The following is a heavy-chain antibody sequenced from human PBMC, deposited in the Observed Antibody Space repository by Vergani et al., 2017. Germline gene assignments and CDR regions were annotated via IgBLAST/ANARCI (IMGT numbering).Heavy chain of an antibody. V-gene: IGHV3-66*02. J-gene: IGHJ5*02. CDR3: ARGMYSSNWYFDP. CDR2: IYSGGST. Sequence: EVQLLESGGGLVQPGGSLRLSCAASGFTVSSNYMSWVRQAPGKGLEWVSFIYSGGSTYYADSVKGRFTISRDNSKNTLYLQMNSLRAEDTAVYYCARGMYSSNWYFDPWGQGTLVTVSS. D-gene: IGHD6-13*01. CDR1: GFTVSSNY.